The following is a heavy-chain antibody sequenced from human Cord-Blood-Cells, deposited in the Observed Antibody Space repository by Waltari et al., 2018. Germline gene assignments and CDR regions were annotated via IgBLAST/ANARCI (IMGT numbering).Heavy chain of an antibody. CDR2: INPNSGGT. D-gene: IGHD6-13*01. CDR1: GYTSTGYY. Sequence: QVQLEQSRAEVKKAGASVEGSCKPSGYTSTGYYSHWVRQAPGQGLEWMGWINPNSGGTNYAQKFQGWVTMTRDTSISTAYMELSRLRSDDTAVYYCARSGTANWFDPWGQEPWSPSPQ. V-gene: IGHV1-2*04. CDR3: ARSGTANWFDP. J-gene: IGHJ5*02.